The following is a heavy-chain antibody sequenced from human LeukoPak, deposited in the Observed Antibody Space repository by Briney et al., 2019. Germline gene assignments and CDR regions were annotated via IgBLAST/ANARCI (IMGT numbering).Heavy chain of an antibody. V-gene: IGHV1-2*02. J-gene: IGHJ4*02. CDR1: GYTFTGYY. Sequence: SVKVSRKASGYTFTGYYMHWVRQAPGQGLEWMGWINPNSGGTNYAQKFQGRVTMTRDTSISTAYMELSRLRSDDTAVYYCARDPGSYYDSSGTEYWGQGTLVTVSS. D-gene: IGHD3-22*01. CDR2: INPNSGGT. CDR3: ARDPGSYYDSSGTEY.